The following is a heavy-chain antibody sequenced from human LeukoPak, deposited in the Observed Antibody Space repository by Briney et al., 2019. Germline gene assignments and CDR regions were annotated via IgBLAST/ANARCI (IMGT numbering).Heavy chain of an antibody. V-gene: IGHV4-59*01. J-gene: IGHJ3*01. CDR3: ARVGRYYDSSGYSTDAFDV. Sequence: SKTLSLTCTVSGGSIISDHWTWIRQPPGKGREWIGHIYYTGNTNYNPSLQSRVTISIDTSKNQFSLRLSSVTAADTAVYFCARVGRYYDSSGYSTDAFDVWGQGTMVTVSS. CDR1: GGSIISDH. CDR2: IYYTGNT. D-gene: IGHD3-22*01.